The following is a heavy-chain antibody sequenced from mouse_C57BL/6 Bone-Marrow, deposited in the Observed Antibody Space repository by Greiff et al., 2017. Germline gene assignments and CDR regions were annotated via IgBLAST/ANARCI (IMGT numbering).Heavy chain of an antibody. CDR2: IDPENGDT. CDR1: GFNIKDDY. J-gene: IGHJ2*01. Sequence: EVQLQQSGAELVRPGASVKLSCTASGFNIKDDYMHWVKQRPEQGLEWIGWIDPENGDTEYASKFQGKATITADTSSNTAYLQLSSLTSEDTAVYYCTTGVNPCYFGYWGQGTTLTVSS. D-gene: IGHD2-2*01. V-gene: IGHV14-4*01. CDR3: TTGVNPCYFGY.